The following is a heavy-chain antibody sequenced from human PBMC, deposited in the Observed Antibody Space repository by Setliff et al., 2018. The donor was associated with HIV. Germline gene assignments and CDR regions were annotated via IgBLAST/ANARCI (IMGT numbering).Heavy chain of an antibody. CDR2: ISANNGNT. CDR3: ARDGEYQVLHYYYSGMDV. J-gene: IGHJ6*02. D-gene: IGHD2-2*01. V-gene: IGHV1-18*01. Sequence: ASVKVSCKTSEYSFVSHGMSWVRQAPGQGLEWMGWISANNGNTKYAQRLQGRVTMTTDTSTSTAYMDLRSLRSDDTAVYFCARDGEYQVLHYYYSGMDVWGQGTTVTVSS. CDR1: EYSFVSHG.